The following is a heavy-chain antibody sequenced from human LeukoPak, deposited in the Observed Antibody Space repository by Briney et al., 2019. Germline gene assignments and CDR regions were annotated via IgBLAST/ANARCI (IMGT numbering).Heavy chain of an antibody. CDR2: ISGSGGST. D-gene: IGHD5-18*01. CDR1: GFTFSSYA. V-gene: IGHV3-23*01. Sequence: PGGSLRLSCAASGFTFSSYAMSWVRQAPGKGLEWVSAISGSGGSTYYADSVKGRFTISRDNSKNTLYLQVNSLRAEDTAVYYCAKDLKGGYSYGYSSWFDPWGQGTLVTVSS. J-gene: IGHJ5*02. CDR3: AKDLKGGYSYGYSSWFDP.